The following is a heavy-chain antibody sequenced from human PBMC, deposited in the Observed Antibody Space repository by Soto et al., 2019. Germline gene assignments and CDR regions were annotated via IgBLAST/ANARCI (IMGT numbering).Heavy chain of an antibody. CDR2: IIPIFGTA. CDR3: ARGLGIAARLASEPYFDY. D-gene: IGHD6-6*01. V-gene: IGHV1-69*13. Sequence: GASVKVSCKASGGTFSSYAISWVRQAPGQGLEWMGGIIPIFGTANYAQKFQGRVTITADESTSTAYMELSSLRSEDTAVYYCARGLGIAARLASEPYFDYWGQGTLVTVSS. CDR1: GGTFSSYA. J-gene: IGHJ4*02.